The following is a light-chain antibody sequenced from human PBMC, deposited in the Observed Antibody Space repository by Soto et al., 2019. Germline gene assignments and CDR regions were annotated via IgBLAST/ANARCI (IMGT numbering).Light chain of an antibody. V-gene: IGKV1-5*01. Sequence: DIQMTQSPSTLSASVGDRVTITCRASQSISSWLAWYQQKPGKAPKLLIYDASSLESGVPSRVSGSGSGTEFTLTISRLQPDDFATYYCQQYNSYSYTFGQGTKLEIK. J-gene: IGKJ2*01. CDR2: DAS. CDR1: QSISSW. CDR3: QQYNSYSYT.